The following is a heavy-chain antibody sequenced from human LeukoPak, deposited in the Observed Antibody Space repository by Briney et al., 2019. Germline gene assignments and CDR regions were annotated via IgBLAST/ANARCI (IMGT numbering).Heavy chain of an antibody. CDR2: ISGSGGST. D-gene: IGHD5-18*01. V-gene: IGHV3-23*01. Sequence: GGSLRLSCAASGFTLSSYVMSSVPQGPGKGLERGSAISGSGGSTYYADSVKGRFTISRDNSKNTLYLQMNSLRAEDTAVYYCAKKGGIQLWLGELDYWGQGTLVTVSS. J-gene: IGHJ4*02. CDR3: AKKGGIQLWLGELDY. CDR1: GFTLSSYV.